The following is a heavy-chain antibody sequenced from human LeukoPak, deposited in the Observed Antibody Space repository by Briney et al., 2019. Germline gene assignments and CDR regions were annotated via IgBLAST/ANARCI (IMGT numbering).Heavy chain of an antibody. Sequence: SETLSLTCTVYGGPISRYYWSWLRQPPGKGLEWIGYINTSGSTNYNPSLKSRVTISVDTSKNQFSQKLTSVTAADTAVYYCAIHCESGDYPLDYWGQGALVSVSS. V-gene: IGHV4-4*09. J-gene: IGHJ4*02. CDR3: AIHCESGDYPLDY. CDR2: INTSGST. D-gene: IGHD4-17*01. CDR1: GGPISRYY.